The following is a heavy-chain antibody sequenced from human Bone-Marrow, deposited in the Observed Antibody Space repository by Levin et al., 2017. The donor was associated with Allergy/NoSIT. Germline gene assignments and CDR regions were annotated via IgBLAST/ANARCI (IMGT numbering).Heavy chain of an antibody. CDR2: IYYSGST. CDR1: GGSISSSSYY. D-gene: IGHD5-12*01. Sequence: PSETLSLTCTVSGGSISSSSYYWGWIRQPPGKGLEWIGTIYYSGSTYYNPSLKSRVTISIDMSKNQFSLKLSSVTAADTAVYYCAREVAYDGPYDYSGMDVWGQGTTVTVSS. V-gene: IGHV4-39*07. J-gene: IGHJ6*02. CDR3: AREVAYDGPYDYSGMDV.